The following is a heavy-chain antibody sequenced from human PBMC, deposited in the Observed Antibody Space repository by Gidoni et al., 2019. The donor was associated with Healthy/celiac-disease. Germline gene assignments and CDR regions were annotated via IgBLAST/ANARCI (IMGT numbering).Heavy chain of an antibody. J-gene: IGHJ4*02. CDR1: GFTFSSYA. CDR3: AKVVRDSSSSEDY. CDR2: ISGSGGST. Sequence: EVQLLESGGGVVQPGGSLRPSCAASGFTFSSYAMSWGRQAPGQGLEWVSAISGSGGSTYYADSVEGRFTISRDNSKNTLYLQMNSLRAEDTAVYYCAKVVRDSSSSEDYWGQGTLVTVSS. V-gene: IGHV3-23*01. D-gene: IGHD6-6*01.